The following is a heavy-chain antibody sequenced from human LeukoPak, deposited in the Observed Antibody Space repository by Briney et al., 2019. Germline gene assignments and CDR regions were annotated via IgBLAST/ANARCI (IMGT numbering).Heavy chain of an antibody. CDR3: ARDRYCVSTNCPYDC. D-gene: IGHD2-2*01. J-gene: IGHJ4*02. V-gene: IGHV3-23*01. CDR2: ISVSDDST. CDR1: GFTSSDYT. Sequence: GGSLRLSCADSGFTSSDYTMNWVRQSPGKGLEWVSGISVSDDSTYYVDSVKGRFTISRDKSNNMLYLQMNSPRVEDTAVYFCARDRYCVSTNCPYDCWGQGTPVTVSS.